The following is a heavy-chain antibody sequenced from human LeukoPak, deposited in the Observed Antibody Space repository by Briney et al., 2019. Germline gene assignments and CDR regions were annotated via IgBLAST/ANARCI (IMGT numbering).Heavy chain of an antibody. D-gene: IGHD5-12*01. CDR2: ISGSGRST. J-gene: IGHJ4*02. CDR1: GFTFSNYA. Sequence: GRSLRLSCAASGFTFSNYAMSWVRQAPGKGLEWVSGISGSGRSTYYADSVEGRFTISRDNSKNTLYLQINSLRAEDTAVYYCARPHSGYDCQGLCYWGQGTLVTVSS. CDR3: ARPHSGYDCQGLCY. V-gene: IGHV3-23*01.